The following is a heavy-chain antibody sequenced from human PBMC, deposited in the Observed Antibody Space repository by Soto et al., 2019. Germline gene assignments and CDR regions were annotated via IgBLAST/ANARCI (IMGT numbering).Heavy chain of an antibody. D-gene: IGHD3-16*01. V-gene: IGHV4-4*07. CDR3: AKGGTYYFDS. CDR1: GASISNFY. CDR2: LYTRGTT. J-gene: IGHJ4*02. Sequence: PSETLSLTCIVSGASISNFYWSWIRQSAGKGLEWIGRLYTRGTTDYNPSLKSRVTMSIDTSKNRVSLSLTSVTAADTAVYYRAKGGTYYFDSWGQGIVVTVSS.